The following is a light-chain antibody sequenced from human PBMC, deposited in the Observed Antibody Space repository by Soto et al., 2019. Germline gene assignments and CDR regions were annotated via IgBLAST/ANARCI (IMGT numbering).Light chain of an antibody. CDR3: QQTNNFQIT. CDR1: QAINNW. V-gene: IGKV1-12*01. CDR2: DVY. J-gene: IGKJ5*01. Sequence: DIQMRQSPSYISAAVGAVVTMICRASQAINNWLAWFQQKPGIAPKLLIYDVYCLHSGVPSRFSGSGSGKEFTLTIRSLQHEDFEKYYCQQTNNFQITGGQGQQLALK.